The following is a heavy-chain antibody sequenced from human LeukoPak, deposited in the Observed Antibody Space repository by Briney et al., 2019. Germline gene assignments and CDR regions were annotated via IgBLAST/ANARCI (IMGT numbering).Heavy chain of an antibody. CDR3: AREGDYDFWSGPFNWFDP. D-gene: IGHD3-3*01. V-gene: IGHV3-11*04. CDR2: ISSSGSTI. Sequence: GGSLRLSCAASGFTFSDYYMSWIRQAPGKGLEWVSYISSSGSTIYYADSVKGRFTISRDNAKNSLYLQMNSLRAEDTAVYYCAREGDYDFWSGPFNWFDPWGQGTLVTVSS. J-gene: IGHJ5*02. CDR1: GFTFSDYY.